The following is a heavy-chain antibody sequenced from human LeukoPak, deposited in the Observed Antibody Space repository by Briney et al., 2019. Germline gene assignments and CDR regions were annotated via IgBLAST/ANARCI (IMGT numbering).Heavy chain of an antibody. J-gene: IGHJ3*02. D-gene: IGHD2-8*01. CDR3: AKVREMVYDVHAFDI. V-gene: IGHV3-23*01. CDR1: GFTFSSYA. Sequence: GGSLRLSCAASGFTFSSYAMSWVRQAPGKGLEWVSAISGSGGSTYYTDSVKGRFTISRDNSKNTLYLQMKSLRAEDTAVYYCAKVREMVYDVHAFDIWGRGTMVTVSS. CDR2: ISGSGGST.